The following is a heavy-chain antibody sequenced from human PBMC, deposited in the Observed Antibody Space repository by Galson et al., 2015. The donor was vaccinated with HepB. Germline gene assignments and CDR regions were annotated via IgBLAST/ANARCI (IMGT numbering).Heavy chain of an antibody. Sequence: SLRLSCAASGFTFNNYAMTWVRQAPGKGLEWVSTISGSAAYTYYADSVKGRFTISRDNSKNTLYLQMNSLRAEDTAVYYCAKGRLFEQWLVSFDYWGQGTPVTVSS. V-gene: IGHV3-23*01. D-gene: IGHD6-19*01. CDR2: ISGSAAYT. CDR1: GFTFNNYA. J-gene: IGHJ4*02. CDR3: AKGRLFEQWLVSFDY.